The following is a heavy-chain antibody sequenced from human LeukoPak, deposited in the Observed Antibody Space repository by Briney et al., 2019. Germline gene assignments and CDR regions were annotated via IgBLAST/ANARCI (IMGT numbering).Heavy chain of an antibody. D-gene: IGHD3-10*02. J-gene: IGHJ6*04. Sequence: GGSLRLSCAASGFSFSTSAMTWVRQAPGKGLEWVANIKQDGSEKSYLDSVKGRFTISRDNAKNSLYLQMNSLRAEDTAVYYCAELGITMIGGVWGKGTTVTISS. CDR1: GFSFSTSA. CDR2: IKQDGSEK. V-gene: IGHV3-7*01. CDR3: AELGITMIGGV.